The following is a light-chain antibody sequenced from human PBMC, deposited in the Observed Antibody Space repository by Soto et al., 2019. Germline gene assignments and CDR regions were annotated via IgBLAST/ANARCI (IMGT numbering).Light chain of an antibody. CDR1: SSDVGGYNY. CDR3: SSYAGSTACV. Sequence: QSALTQPPSASGSPGQSVTLSCTGTSSDVGGYNYVSWYQQHPGKAPKLMIYEVSKRPSGVPDRFSGSKSGNTASLTVSGLQAEDEADYYCSSYAGSTACVFGGGTQLAVL. CDR2: EVS. J-gene: IGLJ7*01. V-gene: IGLV2-8*01.